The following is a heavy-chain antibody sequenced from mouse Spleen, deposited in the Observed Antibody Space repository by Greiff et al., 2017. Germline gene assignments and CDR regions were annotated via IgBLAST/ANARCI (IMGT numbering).Heavy chain of an antibody. V-gene: IGHV5-9-1*01. CDR1: GFTFSSYA. J-gene: IGHJ4*01. Sequence: EVKVVESGGGLVKPGGSLKLSCAASGFTFSSYAMSWVRQTPEKRLEWVATISSGGSYTYYPDSVKGRFTISRDNAKNTLYLQMSSLRSEDTAMYYCARRDGGYAMDYWGQGTSVTVSS. CDR3: ARRDGGYAMDY. D-gene: IGHD2-13*01. CDR2: ISSGGSYT.